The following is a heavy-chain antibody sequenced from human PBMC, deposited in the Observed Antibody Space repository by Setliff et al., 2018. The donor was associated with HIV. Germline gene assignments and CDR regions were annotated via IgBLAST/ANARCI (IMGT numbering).Heavy chain of an antibody. Sequence: ASVKVSCKASGYTFTDFYIHWMRQAPGQGLEWMGRINPKSGVANYLKRFEGRVTMTSDTSTNTAHMELIRPRFDDTAVYYCARAHYLVAETRNWFDPWGQGTLVTV. D-gene: IGHD5-12*01. J-gene: IGHJ5*02. V-gene: IGHV1-2*06. CDR3: ARAHYLVAETRNWFDP. CDR1: GYTFTDFY. CDR2: INPKSGVA.